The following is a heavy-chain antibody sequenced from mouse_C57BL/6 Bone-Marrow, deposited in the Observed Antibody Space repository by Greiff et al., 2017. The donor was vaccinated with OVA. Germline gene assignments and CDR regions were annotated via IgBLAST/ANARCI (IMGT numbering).Heavy chain of an antibody. J-gene: IGHJ3*01. CDR1: GYSFTGYY. V-gene: IGHV1-42*01. CDR3: ARGWAFAY. D-gene: IGHD1-1*02. Sequence: VQLQQSGPELVKPGASVKISCKASGYSFTGYYMNWVKQSPEKSLEWIGEINPSTGGTTYNQKFKAKAKLTVDKSSSTAYMQLKSLTSEDSAVYYCARGWAFAYWGQGTLVTVSA. CDR2: INPSTGGT.